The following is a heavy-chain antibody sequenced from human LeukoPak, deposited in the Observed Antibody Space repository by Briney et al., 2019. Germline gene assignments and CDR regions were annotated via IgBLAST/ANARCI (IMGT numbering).Heavy chain of an antibody. CDR1: GGSISSSSYY. Sequence: SETLSLTCTVSGGSISSSSYYWGWIRQPPGKGLEWIGSIYYSGSTYYNPSLKSRVTISVDTSKNQFSLKLSSVTAADTAVYYWARIKVDSAMAVDYWGQGTLVTVSS. J-gene: IGHJ4*02. CDR3: ARIKVDSAMAVDY. D-gene: IGHD5-18*01. V-gene: IGHV4-39*07. CDR2: IYYSGST.